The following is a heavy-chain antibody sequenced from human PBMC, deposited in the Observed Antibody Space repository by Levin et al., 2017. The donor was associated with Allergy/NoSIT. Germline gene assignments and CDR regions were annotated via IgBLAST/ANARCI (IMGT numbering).Heavy chain of an antibody. Sequence: SQTLSLTCTVSYGSISSSSYYWGWIRQPPGKGLEWIGSIYYTGSTDYNPSLKSRVTISVDTSKNQFSLKVTSVTAADTAVYYCARGGGAFWFDPWGQGTLVTVSS. J-gene: IGHJ5*02. V-gene: IGHV4-39*07. CDR3: ARGGGAFWFDP. CDR1: YGSISSSSYY. CDR2: IYYTGST. D-gene: IGHD3-10*01.